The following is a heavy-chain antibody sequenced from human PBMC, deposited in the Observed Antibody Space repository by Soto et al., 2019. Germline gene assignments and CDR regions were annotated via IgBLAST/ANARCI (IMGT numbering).Heavy chain of an antibody. J-gene: IGHJ5*02. CDR2: ISAYNGNT. CDR1: GYTFTSYG. V-gene: IGHV1-18*04. D-gene: IGHD6-19*01. Sequence: SVKVSCKASGYTFTSYGISWVRQAPGQGLEWMGWISAYNGNTNYAQKLQGRVTMTTDTSTSTAYMELRSLRSDDTAVYYCARDPLYSSGWLNWFDPWGQGTLVTVSS. CDR3: ARDPLYSSGWLNWFDP.